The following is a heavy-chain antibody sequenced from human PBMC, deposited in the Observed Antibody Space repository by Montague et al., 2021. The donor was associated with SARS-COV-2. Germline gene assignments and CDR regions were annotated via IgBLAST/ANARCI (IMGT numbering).Heavy chain of an antibody. J-gene: IGHJ6*03. Sequence: ETLSLTCTVSGGSISSYYWSWIRQPPGKGLEWIGYIYYSGSTNYNPSLKSRVTISVDTSKNQFSLKLSSVTAADTAVYYCARANYDFWSGYSVAYYYYYMDVWGKGTTVTVSS. D-gene: IGHD3-3*01. CDR3: ARANYDFWSGYSVAYYYYYMDV. V-gene: IGHV4-59*01. CDR2: IYYSGST. CDR1: GGSISSYY.